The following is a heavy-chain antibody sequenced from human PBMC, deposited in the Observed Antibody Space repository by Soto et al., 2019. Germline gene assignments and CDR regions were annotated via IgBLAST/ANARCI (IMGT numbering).Heavy chain of an antibody. D-gene: IGHD6-19*01. CDR1: GFIFRTYG. CDR2: ISYSGNKK. J-gene: IGHJ3*02. V-gene: IGHV3-30*18. CDR3: ANGPFIPVAGKSPGAFAM. Sequence: QVQLVESGGNVVQPGRSLRLSCAASGFIFRTYGMHWVRQAPGKGLEWVSVISYSGNKKAYADSVKGRFAISRDNSKNTLYQQIDRLTAAETAVYYCANGPFIPVAGKSPGAFAMWGKGTMVTVSS.